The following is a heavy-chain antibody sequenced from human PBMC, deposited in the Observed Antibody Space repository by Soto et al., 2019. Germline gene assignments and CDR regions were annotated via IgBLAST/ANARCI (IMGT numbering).Heavy chain of an antibody. J-gene: IGHJ4*02. Sequence: EVQLVESGGGVVRPGGSLRLSCTASGFTFDHYGMCWVRQGPGTGLEWVATINWDGSSIDYADSVKGRFTISRDNARNSLYLQMNSLRAEDTASYYCARDLSITAEPFDCWGQGTLVTVSS. CDR3: ARDLSITAEPFDC. CDR2: INWDGSSI. V-gene: IGHV3-20*04. CDR1: GFTFDHYG. D-gene: IGHD3-10*01.